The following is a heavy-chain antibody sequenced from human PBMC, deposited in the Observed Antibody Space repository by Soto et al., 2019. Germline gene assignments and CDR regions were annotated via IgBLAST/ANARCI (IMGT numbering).Heavy chain of an antibody. V-gene: IGHV3-7*05. CDR1: GFTFSSYW. CDR3: ARVGSHTAMVIFDY. D-gene: IGHD5-18*01. CDR2: IKQDGSEK. J-gene: IGHJ4*02. Sequence: EVQLVESGGGLVQPGGSLRLSWAASGFTFSSYWMSWVRQAPGKGLEWVANIKQDGSEKYYVDSVKGRFTISRDNAKNSLYLQMNTLRAEDTAVYYCARVGSHTAMVIFDYWGQGTLVTVSS.